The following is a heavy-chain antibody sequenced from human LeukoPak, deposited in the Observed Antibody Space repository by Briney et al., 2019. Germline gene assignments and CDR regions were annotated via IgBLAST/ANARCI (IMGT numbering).Heavy chain of an antibody. D-gene: IGHD6-25*01. CDR3: ARNSSGWYGYFEL. Sequence: ASVKVSCKASGYIFTSHGLSWVRQAPGQGLEWMGWINIYKGNTNYAQKLQGTVTMTTDTSTSTAYMELRSLRSDDTAVYYCARNSSGWYGYFELWGRGTLVTVSS. CDR2: INIYKGNT. V-gene: IGHV1-18*01. CDR1: GYIFTSHG. J-gene: IGHJ2*01.